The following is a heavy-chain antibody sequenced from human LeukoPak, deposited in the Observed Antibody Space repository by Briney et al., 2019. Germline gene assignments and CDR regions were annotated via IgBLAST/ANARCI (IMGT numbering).Heavy chain of an antibody. D-gene: IGHD3-10*01. CDR3: ARVRGRNYGSGSYAGLDV. V-gene: IGHV3-33*07. CDR2: IWYDGSKI. J-gene: IGHJ6*04. Sequence: SLRLSCAASGFTFRSYGMYWVRQAPGKGLEWVAVIWYDGSKIYYADSVKGRFTISRDNSKNTLYMEMNSLRAEDTAVYYCARVRGRNYGSGSYAGLDVWGKGTTVTVSS. CDR1: GFTFRSYG.